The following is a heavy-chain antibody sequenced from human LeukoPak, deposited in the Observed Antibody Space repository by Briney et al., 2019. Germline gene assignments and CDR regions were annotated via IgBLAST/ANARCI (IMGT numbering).Heavy chain of an antibody. CDR2: IKEDGSNT. J-gene: IGHJ4*02. V-gene: IGHV3-7*01. CDR1: GFTFSSAW. D-gene: IGHD6-19*01. CDR3: ARDRAYSSFDY. Sequence: GGSLRLSCAASGFTFSSAWMDWVRQAPGKGLEWVAKIKEDGSNTYYGDSVKGRFTISRDNAKNSLYLQMNNLRAEDTAVYFCARDRAYSSFDYWGRGTMATVCS.